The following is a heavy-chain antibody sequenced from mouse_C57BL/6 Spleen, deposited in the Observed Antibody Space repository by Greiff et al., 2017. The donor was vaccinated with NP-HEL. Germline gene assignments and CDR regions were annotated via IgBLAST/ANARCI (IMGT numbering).Heavy chain of an antibody. V-gene: IGHV5-12*01. D-gene: IGHD1-1*01. CDR2: ISNGGGST. CDR3: ARHNYGSSPWDY. J-gene: IGHJ4*01. CDR1: GFTFSDYY. Sequence: EVQGVESGGGLVQPGGSLKLSCAASGFTFSDYYMYWVRQTPEKRLEWVAYISNGGGSTYYPDTVKGRFTISRDNAKNTLYLQMSRLKSEDTAMYYCARHNYGSSPWDYWGQGTSVTVSS.